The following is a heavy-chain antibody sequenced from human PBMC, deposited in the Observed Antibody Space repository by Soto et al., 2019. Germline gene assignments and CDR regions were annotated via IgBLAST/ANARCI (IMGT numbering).Heavy chain of an antibody. V-gene: IGHV4-39*01. CDR3: AIKWLLDAFDI. D-gene: IGHD6-19*01. CDR1: GGSSSSTSYY. CDR2: IYSSGNT. J-gene: IGHJ3*02. Sequence: PSETLSLTCTVSGGSSSSTSYYWGWIRQPPGKGLEWIGSIYSSGNTYYNPSLKSRVTISVDTSKNQFSLKLSSVTAADTAVYYCAIKWLLDAFDIWGQGTMVTVSS.